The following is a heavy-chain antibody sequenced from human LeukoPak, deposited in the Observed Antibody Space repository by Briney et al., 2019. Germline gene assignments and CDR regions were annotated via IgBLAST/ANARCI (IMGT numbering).Heavy chain of an antibody. J-gene: IGHJ3*02. CDR1: GFTFSSYG. CDR3: AREAAFDM. V-gene: IGHV3-33*01. Sequence: GRSLRLSCAASGFTFSSYGMHWVRQAPGKGLEWVSLIWYDGSNKYYADSVKGRFTISRDNSKNTLYLQMNSLRAEDTAVYYCAREAAFDMWGQGTMVTVSS. CDR2: IWYDGSNK.